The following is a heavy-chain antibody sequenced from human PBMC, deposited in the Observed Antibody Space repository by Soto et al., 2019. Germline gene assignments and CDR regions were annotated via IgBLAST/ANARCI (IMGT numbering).Heavy chain of an antibody. Sequence: ASVKVSCKTSGYDFTRYFIHWVRQAPGQGLEWMVRVNPTGGSPTFGQKFQGRVTVTTDTSTSTVYMELSSLRSDDTAVYYCSRDLSPYWG. J-gene: IGHJ4*01. V-gene: IGHV1-46*03. CDR3: SRDLSPY. CDR2: VNPTGGSP. D-gene: IGHD3-16*02. CDR1: GYDFTRYF.